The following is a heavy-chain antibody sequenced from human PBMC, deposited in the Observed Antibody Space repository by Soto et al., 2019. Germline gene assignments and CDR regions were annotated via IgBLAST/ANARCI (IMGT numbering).Heavy chain of an antibody. V-gene: IGHV4-34*01. CDR1: GGSFSVYY. CDR3: ARGRALYYDFWSGYYYFDY. Sequence: SETLSLTCAVYGGSFSVYYWSCIRQPPGKGLWWIGENNHSGSTTYNPSLKSRVTISVDTAKNQFSLKLSSVTAADTAVYYCARGRALYYDFWSGYYYFDYWGQGTLVTVS. CDR2: NNHSGST. D-gene: IGHD3-3*01. J-gene: IGHJ4*02.